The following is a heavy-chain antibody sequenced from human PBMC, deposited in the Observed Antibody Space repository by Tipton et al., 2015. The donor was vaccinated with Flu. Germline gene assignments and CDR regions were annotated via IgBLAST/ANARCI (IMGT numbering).Heavy chain of an antibody. CDR1: GFTFSSYA. V-gene: IGHV3-30-3*01. J-gene: IGHJ4*02. Sequence: SLRLSCAASGFTFSSYAMHWVRQAPGKGLEWVAVISYDGSNKYYADSVKGRFTISRDNSKNTLYLQMNSLRAEDTAVYYCARDLAAMVPAGLDYWGQGTLVTVSS. CDR2: ISYDGSNK. D-gene: IGHD5-18*01. CDR3: ARDLAAMVPAGLDY.